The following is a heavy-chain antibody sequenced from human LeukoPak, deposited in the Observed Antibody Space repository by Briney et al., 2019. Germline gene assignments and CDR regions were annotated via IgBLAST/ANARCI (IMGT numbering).Heavy chain of an antibody. V-gene: IGHV3-23*01. CDR1: GFTFSSYG. D-gene: IGHD3-10*01. J-gene: IGHJ4*02. CDR3: AKVAKYYYGSETYYFFEH. Sequence: GGSLRLSCAASGFTFSSYGMSWVRQAPGKGLEWVSAFSGSGGSTYYADSVKGRFTISRDNARNSLYLKMNSLRVEDTAVYYCAKVAKYYYGSETYYFFEHWGQGTPVTASS. CDR2: FSGSGGST.